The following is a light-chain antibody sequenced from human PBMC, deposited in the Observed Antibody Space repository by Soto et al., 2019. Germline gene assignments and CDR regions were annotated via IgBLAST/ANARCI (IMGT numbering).Light chain of an antibody. CDR1: QSVSSY. V-gene: IGKV3-11*01. CDR3: QQRSYWVFT. CDR2: DAS. Sequence: EIVLTQSPATLSLSPGERATLSCRASQSVSSYLAWYQQKPGQAPRLLIYDASNRATGIPARFSGSGSGTDFTPTSSSLDHEDFAFYYYQQRSYWVFTFGPGTKVDIK. J-gene: IGKJ3*01.